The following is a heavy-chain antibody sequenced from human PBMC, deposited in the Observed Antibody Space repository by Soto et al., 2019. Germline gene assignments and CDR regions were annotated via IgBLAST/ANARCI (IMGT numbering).Heavy chain of an antibody. D-gene: IGHD1-1*01. Sequence: EVQLVQSGAEVKKPGESLRISCTGSGYNFTSHWITWVRQMSGKGLEWIGRIDLSDSYANYSPSFQGHVTISTDKSISTAYLQWTNLMPSDTAIYYCAREVMAMPGTEWLDPWGQGTLVTVSS. V-gene: IGHV5-10-1*03. J-gene: IGHJ5*01. CDR2: IDLSDSYA. CDR3: AREVMAMPGTEWLDP. CDR1: GYNFTSHW.